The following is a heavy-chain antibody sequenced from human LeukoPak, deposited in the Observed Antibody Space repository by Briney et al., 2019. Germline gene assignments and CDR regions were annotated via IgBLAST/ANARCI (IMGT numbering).Heavy chain of an antibody. D-gene: IGHD7-27*01. CDR3: ARGYWGSVEDYFDY. CDR1: GYTFTVYY. Sequence: ASVKVSCKASGYTFTVYYMHWVRQAPGQGLEWMGWINPNSGGTNYAQKFQGRVTMTRDTSISTVYMELSRLRSDDTAVYYCARGYWGSVEDYFDYWGQGTLVTVSS. CDR2: INPNSGGT. V-gene: IGHV1-2*02. J-gene: IGHJ4*02.